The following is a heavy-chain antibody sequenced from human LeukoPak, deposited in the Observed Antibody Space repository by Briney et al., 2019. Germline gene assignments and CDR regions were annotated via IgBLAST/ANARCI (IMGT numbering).Heavy chain of an antibody. CDR3: ARYSSGWYHDY. D-gene: IGHD6-19*01. CDR1: GYTFTSYG. J-gene: IGHJ4*02. CDR2: INAGNGNT. Sequence: ASVKVSCKASGYTFTSYGISWVRQAPGQRLEWMGWINAGNGNTKYSQKFQGRVTITRDTSANTAYMELSSLISEDTAVYYCARYSSGWYHDYWGQGTLVTVSS. V-gene: IGHV1-3*01.